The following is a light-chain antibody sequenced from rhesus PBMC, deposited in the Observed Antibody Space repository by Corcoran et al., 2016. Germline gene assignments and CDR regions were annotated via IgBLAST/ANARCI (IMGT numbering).Light chain of an antibody. CDR2: KEA. CDR1: ENGNNY. J-gene: IGKJ2*01. V-gene: IGKV1-74*01. Sequence: DIQMTQSPSSLSASVGDRVTTTCWASENGNNYLNWYQQKPGKAPKLLIYKEATLQSGVPSRFSGSGSGTDYTFTISSLQPEDVATYYCQHGYGTPYSFGQGTKVEIK. CDR3: QHGYGTPYS.